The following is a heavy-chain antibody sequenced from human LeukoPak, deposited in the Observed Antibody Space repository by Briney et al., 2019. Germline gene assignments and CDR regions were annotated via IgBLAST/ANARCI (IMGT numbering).Heavy chain of an antibody. CDR3: ARGRVAAAGTKWYFDL. CDR2: ISYTRSTI. Sequence: GGSLRLSCVASGFIFSDYYMTWVRQAPGKGLEWVSYISYTRSTIYYADSVKGRFTISRDNAQNSLFLQMNSLTVEDAAVYYCARGRVAAAGTKWYFDLWGRGSLVTVSS. V-gene: IGHV3-11*01. J-gene: IGHJ2*01. D-gene: IGHD6-13*01. CDR1: GFIFSDYY.